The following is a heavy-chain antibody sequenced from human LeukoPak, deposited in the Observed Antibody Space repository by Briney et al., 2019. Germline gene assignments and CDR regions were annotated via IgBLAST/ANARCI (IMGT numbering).Heavy chain of an antibody. CDR3: ARYGLTAALDF. Sequence: GGSLRLSCAASGFIFSSSWMSGVRQARGKGLEGVANIKQDGSEKFHVDSVKGRFTIYRDNCKSSLSLQMNCLRAEDTAVYYCARYGLTAALDFWGQGTLVTVSS. CDR2: IKQDGSEK. V-gene: IGHV3-7*01. J-gene: IGHJ4*02. D-gene: IGHD2-21*02. CDR1: GFIFSSSW.